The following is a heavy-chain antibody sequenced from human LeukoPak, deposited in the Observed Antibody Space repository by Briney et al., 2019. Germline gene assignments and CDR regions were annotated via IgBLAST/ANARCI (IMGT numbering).Heavy chain of an antibody. Sequence: GASVKVSCKATGYTFTGYYMHWVRQAPGQGLEWMGWINPNSGGTNYAQKFQGRVTMTRDTSISTAYMELSRLRSDDTAVYYCARDRVVRGVIPGYWGQGTLVTVSS. CDR1: GYTFTGYY. CDR3: ARDRVVRGVIPGY. D-gene: IGHD3-10*01. V-gene: IGHV1-2*02. J-gene: IGHJ4*02. CDR2: INPNSGGT.